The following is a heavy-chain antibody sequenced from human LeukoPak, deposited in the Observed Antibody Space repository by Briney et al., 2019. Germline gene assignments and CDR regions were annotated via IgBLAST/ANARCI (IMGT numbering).Heavy chain of an antibody. CDR1: GGSFSGYY. V-gene: IGHV4-34*01. J-gene: IGHJ6*03. CDR3: ARGTVTTWYYYYYYYMDV. CDR2: INHSGST. D-gene: IGHD4-11*01. Sequence: SETLSLTCAVYGGSFSGYYWSWIRQPPGKGLEWVGEINHSGSTNYNPSLKSRVTISVDTSKNQFSLKLSSVTAADTAVYYCARGTVTTWYYYYYYYMDVGGKGTTVTVSS.